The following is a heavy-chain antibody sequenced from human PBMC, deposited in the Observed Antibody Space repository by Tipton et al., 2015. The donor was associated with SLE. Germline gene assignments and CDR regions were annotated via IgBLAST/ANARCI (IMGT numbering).Heavy chain of an antibody. D-gene: IGHD6-13*01. Sequence: LVKPTQTLSLTCAIPGDSVSSNSAAWNWIRQSPSRGLEWLGRTYYRSKWYNDYAMSVKSRITINPDTSKNQFSLQLNSVTPEDTAVYYCARDMDMGDSSWYAYYYAMDVWGQRTTVTVSS. J-gene: IGHJ6*02. V-gene: IGHV6-1*01. CDR1: GDSVSSNSAA. CDR3: ARDMDMGDSSWYAYYYAMDV. CDR2: TYYRSKWYN.